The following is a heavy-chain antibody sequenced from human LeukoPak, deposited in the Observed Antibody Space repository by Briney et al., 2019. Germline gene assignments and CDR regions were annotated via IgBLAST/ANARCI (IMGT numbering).Heavy chain of an antibody. CDR3: AREYYYDSSGYPHFDY. Sequence: PSETLSLTCAVYGGSFSGYYWSWIRQPPGKGLEWIGEINHSGSTNYNPSLKSRVTISVDTSKNQFSLKLSSVTAADTAVYYCAREYYYDSSGYPHFDYWGQGTLVTVSS. CDR1: GGSFSGYY. D-gene: IGHD3-22*01. J-gene: IGHJ4*02. V-gene: IGHV4-34*01. CDR2: INHSGST.